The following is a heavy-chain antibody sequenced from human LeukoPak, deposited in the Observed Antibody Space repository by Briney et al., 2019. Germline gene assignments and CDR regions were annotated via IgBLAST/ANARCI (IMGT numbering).Heavy chain of an antibody. J-gene: IGHJ4*02. CDR2: IGSDGSSK. CDR3: AKDHHSGYGDY. V-gene: IGHV3-30*02. Sequence: GGSLRLSCAASGFSFSSYGMHWVRQAPGKGLEWVAFIGSDGSSKYYADSVWGRFTFSRDNSKNTLDLQMNNLRAEDTAIYSCAKDHHSGYGDYWGQGTLVTVSS. CDR1: GFSFSSYG. D-gene: IGHD5-12*01.